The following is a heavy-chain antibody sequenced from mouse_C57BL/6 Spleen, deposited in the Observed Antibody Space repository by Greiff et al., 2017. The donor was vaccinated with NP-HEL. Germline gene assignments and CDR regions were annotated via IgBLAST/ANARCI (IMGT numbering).Heavy chain of an antibody. CDR3: TRNYGSSGVEV. J-gene: IGHJ1*03. D-gene: IGHD1-1*01. Sequence: EVKLMESGEGLVKPGGSLKLSCAASGFTFSSYAMSWVRQTPEKRLEWVAYISSGGDYIYYADTVKGRFTISRDNARNTLYLQMSSLKSEDTAMYYCTRNYGSSGVEVWGTGTTVTVSS. CDR2: ISSGGDYI. CDR1: GFTFSSYA. V-gene: IGHV5-9-1*02.